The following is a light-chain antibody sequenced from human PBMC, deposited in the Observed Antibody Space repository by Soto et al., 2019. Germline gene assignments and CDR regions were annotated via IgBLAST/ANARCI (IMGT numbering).Light chain of an antibody. V-gene: IGKV3-20*01. CDR1: QSVSSKY. Sequence: DIVLTQSPGTLSLSPGERATLSCRASQSVSSKYLDWYQQKPGQAPRVLIYGASIRATGIPERFSGGGSGTDFTLTITRLEPEDFAVYYCQQYGSSLFTFGPGTKVDIK. J-gene: IGKJ3*01. CDR2: GAS. CDR3: QQYGSSLFT.